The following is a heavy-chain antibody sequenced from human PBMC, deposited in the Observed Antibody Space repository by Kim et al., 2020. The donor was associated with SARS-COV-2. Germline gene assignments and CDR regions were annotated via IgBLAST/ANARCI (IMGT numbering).Heavy chain of an antibody. CDR2: INHSGST. D-gene: IGHD3-16*01. CDR3: ARGDWPGGNRPWYYYYGMDV. Sequence: SETLSLTCAVYGGSFSGYYWSWIRQPPGKGLEWIGEINHSGSTNYNPSLKSRVTISVDTSKNQFSLKLSSVTAADTAVYYCARGDWPGGNRPWYYYYGMDVWGQGTTVTVSS. V-gene: IGHV4-34*01. J-gene: IGHJ6*02. CDR1: GGSFSGYY.